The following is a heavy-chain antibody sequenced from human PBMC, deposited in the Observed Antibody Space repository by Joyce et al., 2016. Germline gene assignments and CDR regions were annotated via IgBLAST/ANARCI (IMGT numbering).Heavy chain of an antibody. CDR2: INPNSGGA. Sequence: QVQLVQSGAEVKKPGASVKVSCKASGYTFTDYYMHWVRQAPGQGLEWMECINPNSGGANYAQKFQGRVTMTRDTSVSTAYMELSRLRSDDTAVYYCARGGYFGPYYFDYWGQGTLVTVSS. CDR3: ARGGYFGPYYFDY. J-gene: IGHJ4*02. V-gene: IGHV1-2*02. CDR1: GYTFTDYY. D-gene: IGHD3-22*01.